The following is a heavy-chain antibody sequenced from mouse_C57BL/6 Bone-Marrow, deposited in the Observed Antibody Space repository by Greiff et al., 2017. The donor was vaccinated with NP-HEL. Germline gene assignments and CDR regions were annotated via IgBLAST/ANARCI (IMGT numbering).Heavy chain of an antibody. D-gene: IGHD3-2*02. CDR1: GYTFTSYG. J-gene: IGHJ3*01. CDR3: ARELRLLAWFAY. V-gene: IGHV1-81*01. Sequence: VQLQQSGAELARPGASVKLSCKASGYTFTSYGISWVKQRTGQGLEWIGEIYPRSGNNYYNEKFKGKATLTADKSSSTAYMELRSLTSEDSAVYFCARELRLLAWFAYWGQGTLVTVSA. CDR2: IYPRSGNN.